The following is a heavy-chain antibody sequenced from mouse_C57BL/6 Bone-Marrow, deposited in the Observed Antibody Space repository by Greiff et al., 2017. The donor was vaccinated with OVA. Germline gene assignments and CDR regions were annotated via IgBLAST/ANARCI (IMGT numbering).Heavy chain of an antibody. CDR1: GYTFTSYW. D-gene: IGHD2-2*01. Sequence: QVQLQQPGAELVKPGASVKLSCKASGYTFTSYWMHWVKQRPGQGLEWIGMIHPNSGSTNYNEKFKSKATLTVDKSSSTAYMQLSSLTSEDSAVYYCARGGATMVTTGHYYAMDYWGQGTSVTVSS. J-gene: IGHJ4*01. CDR3: ARGGATMVTTGHYYAMDY. V-gene: IGHV1-64*01. CDR2: IHPNSGST.